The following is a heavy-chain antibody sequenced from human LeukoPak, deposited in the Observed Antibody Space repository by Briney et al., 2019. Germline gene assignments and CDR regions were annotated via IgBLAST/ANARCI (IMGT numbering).Heavy chain of an antibody. J-gene: IGHJ6*03. V-gene: IGHV4-34*01. CDR3: ARDGGYYMDV. CDR2: INHSGST. Sequence: SGTLSLTCAVYGGSFSGYYWSWIRQPPGKGLEWIGEINHSGSTNYNPSLKSRVTISVDTSKNQFSLKLSSVTAADTAVYYCARDGGYYMDVWGKGTTVTVSS. CDR1: GGSFSGYY. D-gene: IGHD4-23*01.